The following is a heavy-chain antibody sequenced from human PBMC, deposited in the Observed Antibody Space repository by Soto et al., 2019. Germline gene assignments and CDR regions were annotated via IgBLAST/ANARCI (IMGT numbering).Heavy chain of an antibody. J-gene: IGHJ6*04. Sequence: QVQLQQCGAGLLKPSETLSLTCAVYGGSFSGYYWRWIRKPLGKGLKWIGENKHSGSTNYNPPLKSRVTISVDTSKNQFSLKLSSETAADTAVYYCARGYYGMDVWGKGSTVTVSS. CDR1: GGSFSGYY. V-gene: IGHV4-34*01. CDR3: ARGYYGMDV. CDR2: NKHSGST.